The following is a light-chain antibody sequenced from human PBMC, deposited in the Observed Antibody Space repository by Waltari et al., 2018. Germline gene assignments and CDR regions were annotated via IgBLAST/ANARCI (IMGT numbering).Light chain of an antibody. Sequence: DIQMTQSPSSLFASVVDRVTITCRASQRISNYLNWYQQVPGQAPKLLIYGASSLESGVPSRFSGRGFGTDFALTISSLQSEDFATYYCQQSYDIPHTFGQGTKLDIK. CDR3: QQSYDIPHT. J-gene: IGKJ2*01. CDR1: QRISNY. V-gene: IGKV1-39*01. CDR2: GAS.